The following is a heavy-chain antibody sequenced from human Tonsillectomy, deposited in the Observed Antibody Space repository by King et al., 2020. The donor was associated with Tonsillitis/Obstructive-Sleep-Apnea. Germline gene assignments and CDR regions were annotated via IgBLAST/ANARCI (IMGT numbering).Heavy chain of an antibody. CDR3: ARDHCSSTSCYGNYYYMDV. V-gene: IGHV4-59*01. CDR2: IFYSGST. J-gene: IGHJ6*03. CDR1: GGSISSYY. Sequence: QLQESGPGLVKPSETLSLTCTVSGGSISSYYWSWIRQPPGKGLEWIGYIFYSGSTNYNPSLKSRVIISVDTSKNQFSLKLSSVTAADTAVYYCARDHCSSTSCYGNYYYMDVWGKGTTVTVSS. D-gene: IGHD2-2*01.